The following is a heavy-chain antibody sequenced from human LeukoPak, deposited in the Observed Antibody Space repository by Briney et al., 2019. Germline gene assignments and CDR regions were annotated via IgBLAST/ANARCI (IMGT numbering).Heavy chain of an antibody. CDR3: ALYDSSGYYSR. Sequence: GGSLRLSCAASGVTFSSYAMSWVRQAPGKGLEWVSAISGSGGSTYYADSVKGRFTISRDNSKNTLYLQMNSLRAEDTAVYYCALYDSSGYYSRWGQGTLVTVSS. CDR1: GVTFSSYA. J-gene: IGHJ4*02. D-gene: IGHD3-22*01. CDR2: ISGSGGST. V-gene: IGHV3-23*01.